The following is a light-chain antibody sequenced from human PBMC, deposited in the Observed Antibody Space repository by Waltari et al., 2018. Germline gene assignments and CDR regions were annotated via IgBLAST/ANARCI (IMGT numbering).Light chain of an antibody. V-gene: IGKV4-1*01. CDR1: QSVLYSSNNKNH. Sequence: DIVMTQSPDSLAVSLGERATINCKSSQSVLYSSNNKNHLAWYQQKPGQPPKLLVYWASTRESGVPDRFSGSGSGTDFTLTISSLQAEDVAVYYCHQYYSLPWTFGQGTKVEIK. CDR2: WAS. J-gene: IGKJ1*01. CDR3: HQYYSLPWT.